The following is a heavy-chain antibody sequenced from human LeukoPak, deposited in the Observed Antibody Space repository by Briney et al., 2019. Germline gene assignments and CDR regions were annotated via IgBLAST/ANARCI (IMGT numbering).Heavy chain of an antibody. Sequence: PGGSLRLSCAASGFTVSSSYMSWVRQAPGKGLEWVSGISDGGGATYYADSVKGRFTLSRDNSKNTLYLQMNSLRADDTAVYYCAGAFSGWSPKFWGQGTLVTVSS. D-gene: IGHD6-19*01. CDR3: AGAFSGWSPKF. CDR2: ISDGGGAT. J-gene: IGHJ4*02. V-gene: IGHV3-23*01. CDR1: GFTVSSSY.